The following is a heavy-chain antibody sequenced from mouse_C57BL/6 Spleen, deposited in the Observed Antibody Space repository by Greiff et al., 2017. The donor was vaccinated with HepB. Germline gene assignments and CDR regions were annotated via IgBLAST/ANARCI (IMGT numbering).Heavy chain of an antibody. J-gene: IGHJ1*03. CDR3: ARDAGYYWYFDV. Sequence: EVKLVESGGGLVKPGGSLKLSCAASGFTFSSYAMSWVRQTLEKRLEWVATISDGGSYTYYPDNVKGRFTISRDNAKNNLYLQMSHLKSEDTAMYYCARDAGYYWYFDVWGTGTTVTVSS. D-gene: IGHD2-2*01. CDR2: ISDGGSYT. V-gene: IGHV5-4*01. CDR1: GFTFSSYA.